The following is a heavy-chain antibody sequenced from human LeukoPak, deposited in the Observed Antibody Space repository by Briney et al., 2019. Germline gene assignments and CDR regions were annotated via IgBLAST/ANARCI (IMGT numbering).Heavy chain of an antibody. Sequence: ASVKVSCKASGYTFTSYGISWVRQAPGQGLEWMGWINPNSGGTNYAQKFQGRVTMTRDTSISTAYMELSRLRSDDTAVYYCARASCGGGTCYDSRGWFDPWGQGTLVTVSS. D-gene: IGHD2-15*01. V-gene: IGHV1-2*02. CDR3: ARASCGGGTCYDSRGWFDP. CDR1: GYTFTSYG. CDR2: INPNSGGT. J-gene: IGHJ5*02.